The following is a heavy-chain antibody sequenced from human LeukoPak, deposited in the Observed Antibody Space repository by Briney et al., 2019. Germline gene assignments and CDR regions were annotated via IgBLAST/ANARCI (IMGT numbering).Heavy chain of an antibody. J-gene: IGHJ5*02. Sequence: GGSLRHSCAASGFSFSRYGMHWVRQAPGKGLEWVALILFDGSNEYYADSVKGRFTISRDNSKNTLYLQMNSLRTEDTALYYCARDGTLFGFDPWGQGTLVTVSS. V-gene: IGHV3-33*01. CDR2: ILFDGSNE. CDR3: ARDGTLFGFDP. CDR1: GFSFSRYG. D-gene: IGHD1-1*01.